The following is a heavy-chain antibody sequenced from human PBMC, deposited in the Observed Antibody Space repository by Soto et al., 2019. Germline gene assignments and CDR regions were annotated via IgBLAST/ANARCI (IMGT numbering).Heavy chain of an antibody. V-gene: IGHV3-33*01. D-gene: IGHD3-3*01. Sequence: QVQLVESGGGVVQPGRSLRLSCAASGFTFSSYGMHWVRQAPGKGLEWVAVIWYDGSNKYYADSVKGRFTISRDNSKNTLYLQMNRLRAEDTAVYYCAREDYDFWSGYATHDAFDIWGQGTMVTVSS. J-gene: IGHJ3*02. CDR3: AREDYDFWSGYATHDAFDI. CDR2: IWYDGSNK. CDR1: GFTFSSYG.